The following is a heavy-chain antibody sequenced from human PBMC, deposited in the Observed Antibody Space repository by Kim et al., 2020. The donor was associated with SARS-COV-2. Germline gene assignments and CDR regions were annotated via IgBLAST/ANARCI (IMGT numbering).Heavy chain of an antibody. CDR1: GFTFGSYG. D-gene: IGHD5-12*01. CDR2: IASDASSR. V-gene: IGHV3-30*18. J-gene: IGHJ4*01. CDR3: AKENTLASMWRGLDY. Sequence: GGSLRLSCAASGFTFGSYGMHWVRQAPGKGLEWVAVIASDASSRYYADSVKGRFTISRDNSENTLFLQLSSLRAEDTAIYYCAKENTLASMWRGLDYWG.